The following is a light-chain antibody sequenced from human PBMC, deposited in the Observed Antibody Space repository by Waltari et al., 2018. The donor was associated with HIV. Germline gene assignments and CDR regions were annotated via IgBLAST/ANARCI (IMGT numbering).Light chain of an antibody. CDR2: KVN. J-gene: IGLJ2*01. CDR3: GSYSSGSTLVI. CDR1: TSDVGDYDF. V-gene: IGLV2-14*01. Sequence: QSALTQPASVSGSPGQSITISCTGTTSDVGDYDFVSWYRQTPGEVPKLMIYKVNKLPAGVSHRFSGSKSGNTASLTISGLQAEDEAEYYCGSYSSGSTLVIFGGGTKLTVL.